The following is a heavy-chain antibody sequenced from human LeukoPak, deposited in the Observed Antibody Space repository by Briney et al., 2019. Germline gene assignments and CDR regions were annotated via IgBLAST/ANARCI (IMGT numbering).Heavy chain of an antibody. CDR2: IYYSGST. Sequence: PSETLSLTCTVSGGSISSSSYYWAWIRQPPGKGLEWIGSIYYSGSTFYNPSLKSRLTISVDTSKNQFSLKLSSVTAADTAVYYCARGGDIVVVPAALDYWGQGTLVTVSS. D-gene: IGHD2-2*01. CDR3: ARGGDIVVVPAALDY. CDR1: GGSISSSSYY. V-gene: IGHV4-39*01. J-gene: IGHJ4*02.